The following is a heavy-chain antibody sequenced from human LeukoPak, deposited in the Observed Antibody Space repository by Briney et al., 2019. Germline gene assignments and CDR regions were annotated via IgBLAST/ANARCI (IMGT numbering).Heavy chain of an antibody. CDR1: GFTFTTHW. D-gene: IGHD3-10*01. Sequence: GGSLRLSCGASGFTFTTHWIHWVRQAPGKGLVWVSRIKPDGSDTNYADSVKGRFTISRDNAKNTVYLQMNSLRAEDTAVYYCATYGSGSGTFFDSWGQGTLVTVSS. CDR2: IKPDGSDT. J-gene: IGHJ4*01. V-gene: IGHV3-74*01. CDR3: ATYGSGSGTFFDS.